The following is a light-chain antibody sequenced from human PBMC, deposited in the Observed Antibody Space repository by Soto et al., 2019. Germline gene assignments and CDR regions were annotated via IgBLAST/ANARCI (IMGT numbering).Light chain of an antibody. J-gene: IGKJ3*01. CDR3: QQYGSSLLVT. CDR1: QSVSSSY. CDR2: GAS. V-gene: IGKV3-20*01. Sequence: EIVLTQSPGTLSLSPGERATLSCRASQSVSSSYLAWYQQKPGQAPRLLIYGASSRATGIPDRFSGSGSGTDFTLTISRLEPEDFAVYYFQQYGSSLLVTFGPWTKVDIK.